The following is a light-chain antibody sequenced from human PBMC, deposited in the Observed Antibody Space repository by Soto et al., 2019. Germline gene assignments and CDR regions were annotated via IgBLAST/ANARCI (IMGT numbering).Light chain of an antibody. CDR3: QQRSNWPPT. V-gene: IGKV3-15*01. CDR2: GAS. Sequence: EIVMTQSPATLSVSPGERATLSCRASQSVSSNLAWYQQKPGQAPRLLIYGASTRATGIPARFSGSGSGTEFTPTISSLQSEDFAVYYCQQRSNWPPTFGQGTKVDIK. J-gene: IGKJ1*01. CDR1: QSVSSN.